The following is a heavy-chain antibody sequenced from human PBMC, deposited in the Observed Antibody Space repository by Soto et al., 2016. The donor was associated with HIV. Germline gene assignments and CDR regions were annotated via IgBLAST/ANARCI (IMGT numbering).Heavy chain of an antibody. CDR1: GYTFTAYY. V-gene: IGHV1-2*02. CDR2: INPNSGGT. D-gene: IGHD2-15*01. J-gene: IGHJ6*03. Sequence: QVHLVQSGTEVKNPGASVKVSYKASGYTFTAYYMHWVRQAPGQGLEWMGWINPNSGGTNYAQKFQGRVTMTRDTSINTAYMDLRILRSDDTAVYYCARSSGGPSYYYMDVWGKGTTVIVSS. CDR3: ARSSGGPSYYYMDV.